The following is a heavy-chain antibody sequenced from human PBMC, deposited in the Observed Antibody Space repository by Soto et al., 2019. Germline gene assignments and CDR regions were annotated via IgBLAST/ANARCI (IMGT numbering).Heavy chain of an antibody. D-gene: IGHD3-3*01. V-gene: IGHV3-7*01. CDR3: ARDFKRFLLHY. J-gene: IGHJ4*02. CDR1: GFTFSSYW. Sequence: PGGSLRLSCAASGFTFSSYWMSWVRQAPGKGLEWVANIKQDGSEKYYVDSVKGRFTISRDNAKNSLYLQMNSLRAEVTAVYYCARDFKRFLLHYWGQGTLVTVSS. CDR2: IKQDGSEK.